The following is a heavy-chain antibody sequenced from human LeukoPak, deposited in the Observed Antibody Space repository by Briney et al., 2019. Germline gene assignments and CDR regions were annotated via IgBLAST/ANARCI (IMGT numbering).Heavy chain of an antibody. J-gene: IGHJ4*02. CDR2: LSGSGKTT. V-gene: IGHV3-23*01. CDR1: GFTFRSYW. Sequence: GGSLRLSCAASGFTFRSYWMHWVRQAPGKGLEWVSGLSGSGKTTYYADSVKGRFAISRDNSENTLYLQMNSLRADDTALYYCAKDSRGYTYGLIDYWGQGTLVTVSS. D-gene: IGHD5-18*01. CDR3: AKDSRGYTYGLIDY.